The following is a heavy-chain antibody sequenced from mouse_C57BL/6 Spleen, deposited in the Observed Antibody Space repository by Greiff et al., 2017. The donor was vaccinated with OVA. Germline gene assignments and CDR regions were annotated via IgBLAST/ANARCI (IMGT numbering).Heavy chain of an antibody. Sequence: EVHLVESGGDLVKPGGSLKLSCAASGFTFSSYGMSWVRQTSDKRLEWVATISSGGSYTYYPDSVKGRFTISRDNAKNTLYLQMSSLKSEDTAMYYCARRDGYIYAMDYWGQGASVTVSS. CDR3: ARRDGYIYAMDY. CDR1: GFTFSSYG. J-gene: IGHJ4*01. V-gene: IGHV5-6*01. D-gene: IGHD2-3*01. CDR2: ISSGGSYT.